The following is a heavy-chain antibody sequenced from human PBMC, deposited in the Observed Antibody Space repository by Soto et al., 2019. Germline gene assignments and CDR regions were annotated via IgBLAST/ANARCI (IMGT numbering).Heavy chain of an antibody. CDR3: AHSLIPNWGSRGAFDY. Sequence: KESGPTLVKPTQTLTLTCTFSGFSLSTSGVGVGWIRQPPGKALEWLALIYWDDDKRYSPSLKSRLTITKDTSKNQVVLTMNNMDPVDTATYYCAHSLIPNWGSRGAFDYWGQGTLVTVSS. V-gene: IGHV2-5*02. D-gene: IGHD7-27*01. CDR2: IYWDDDK. J-gene: IGHJ4*02. CDR1: GFSLSTSGVG.